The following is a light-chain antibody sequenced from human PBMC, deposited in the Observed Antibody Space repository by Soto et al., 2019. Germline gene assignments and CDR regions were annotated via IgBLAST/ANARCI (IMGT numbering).Light chain of an antibody. CDR3: SSYTSSRTRV. J-gene: IGLJ3*02. CDR1: SSDVGGYNY. Sequence: QSALTQPASVSGSPGQSITISCTGTSSDVGGYNYVSWFQQHPGKAPKLMIYDVSNRPSGVSDRFSGSKSGNTASLTISGLQAEDEADYYCSSYTSSRTRVFGGRTKLTVL. V-gene: IGLV2-14*01. CDR2: DVS.